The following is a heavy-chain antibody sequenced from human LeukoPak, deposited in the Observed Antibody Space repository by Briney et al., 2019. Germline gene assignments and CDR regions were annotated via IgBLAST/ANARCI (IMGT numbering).Heavy chain of an antibody. CDR2: ISGSGGST. J-gene: IGHJ4*02. CDR3: AKDPCGGDCYFDY. Sequence: GGSLRLSCVASGFTFGKYWMSWVRQAPGKGLEWVSAISGSGGSTYYADSVKGRFTISRDNSKNTLYLQMNSLRAEDTAVYYCAKDPCGGDCYFDYWGQGTLVTVSS. D-gene: IGHD2-21*02. CDR1: GFTFGKYW. V-gene: IGHV3-23*01.